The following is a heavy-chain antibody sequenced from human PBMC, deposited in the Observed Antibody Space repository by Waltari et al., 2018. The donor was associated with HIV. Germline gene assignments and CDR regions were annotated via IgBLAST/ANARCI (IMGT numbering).Heavy chain of an antibody. V-gene: IGHV1-69*13. CDR1: GDTFSSYA. Sequence: QVQLVQSGAEVKKPGSSVKVSCKASGDTFSSYAISWVRQAPGQGLEWMGGIIPIFTTTNYAQKFQGRVTITADESTSTAYMELSSLRSEDTAVYYCARDRFDNSGDYSGGDYWGQGTLVTVSS. CDR2: IIPIFTTT. J-gene: IGHJ4*02. D-gene: IGHD3-22*01. CDR3: ARDRFDNSGDYSGGDY.